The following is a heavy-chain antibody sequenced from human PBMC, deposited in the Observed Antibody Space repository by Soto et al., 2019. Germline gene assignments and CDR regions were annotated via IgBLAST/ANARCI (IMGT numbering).Heavy chain of an antibody. CDR2: ISGSGGST. D-gene: IGHD4-17*01. CDR3: AKDPYGHYGDYRGHYFDY. J-gene: IGHJ4*02. Sequence: GGSPRLSCAASGFTFSSYAMSWVRQAPGKGLEWVSAISGSGGSTYYADSVKGRFTISRDNSKNTLYLQMNSLRAEDTAVYYCAKDPYGHYGDYRGHYFDYWGQGTLVTVSS. V-gene: IGHV3-23*01. CDR1: GFTFSSYA.